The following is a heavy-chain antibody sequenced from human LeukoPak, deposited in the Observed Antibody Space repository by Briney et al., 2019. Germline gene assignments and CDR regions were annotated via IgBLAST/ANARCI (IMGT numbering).Heavy chain of an antibody. D-gene: IGHD3-22*01. J-gene: IGHJ5*02. Sequence: ASVKVSCEASGYTFTSYAMNWVRQAPGQGLEWMGWMNPNSGNTGYAQKFQGRVTMTRNTSISTAYMELSSLRSEDTAVYYCARLFSYDSSGYYHNWFDPWGQGTLVTVSS. CDR3: ARLFSYDSSGYYHNWFDP. CDR1: GYTFTSYA. V-gene: IGHV1-8*02. CDR2: MNPNSGNT.